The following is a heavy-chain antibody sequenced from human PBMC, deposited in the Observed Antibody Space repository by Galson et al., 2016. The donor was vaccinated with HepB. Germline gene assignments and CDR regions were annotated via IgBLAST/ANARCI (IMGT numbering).Heavy chain of an antibody. J-gene: IGHJ3*02. CDR1: GFTFSSYT. V-gene: IGHV3-21*01. CDR3: AREPRSAFDI. CDR2: ISSGSTYI. Sequence: SLRLSCAASGFTFSSYTMNWVRQAPGKGLEWVSSISSGSTYIYYADSVKGRFTISRDNAKNSLYLQMNSLGAEDTAVYFCAREPRSAFDIWGQGTMVTVSS.